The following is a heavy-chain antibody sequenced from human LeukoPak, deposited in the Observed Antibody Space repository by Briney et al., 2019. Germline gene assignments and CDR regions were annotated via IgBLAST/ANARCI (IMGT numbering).Heavy chain of an antibody. Sequence: GGSLRLSCDASGFRFSAYGMSWVRQAPGQGLVWVSRIKSDGSTIYADSVKGRFTISRDNAKNTLYLQMNSLRAEDTAMYYCAREILEPGKTHEYWGQGTLVTVSS. D-gene: IGHD1-1*01. CDR2: IKSDGST. V-gene: IGHV3-74*01. CDR1: GFRFSAYG. J-gene: IGHJ4*02. CDR3: AREILEPGKTHEY.